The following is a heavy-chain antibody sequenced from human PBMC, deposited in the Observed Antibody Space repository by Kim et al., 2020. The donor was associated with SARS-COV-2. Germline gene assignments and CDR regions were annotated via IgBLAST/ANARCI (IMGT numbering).Heavy chain of an antibody. J-gene: IGHJ4*02. CDR1: GFTFSSYA. Sequence: GGSLRLSCAASGFTFSSYAMSWVRQAPGKGLEWVSVISGSGGSTYYADSVKGRFTISRDNSKNTLYLQMNSLRAEDTAVYYCAKDIVAYDILTGFDYWGQGPLVTVSS. D-gene: IGHD3-9*01. CDR3: AKDIVAYDILTGFDY. CDR2: ISGSGGST. V-gene: IGHV3-23*01.